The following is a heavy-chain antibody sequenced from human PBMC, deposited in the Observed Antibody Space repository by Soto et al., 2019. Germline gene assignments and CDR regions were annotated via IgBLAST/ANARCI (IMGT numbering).Heavy chain of an antibody. J-gene: IGHJ4*02. Sequence: QVQLQESGPGLVKPSETLSLTCTVSGGSVSSGSYYWSWIRQPPGKGLEWIGYIYYSGSTNYNPSLKSRVTISVDTSKNQFSLKLSSVTAADTAVYYCARSPDYDFWSGYYTPTYYFDYWGQGTLVTVSS. CDR2: IYYSGST. V-gene: IGHV4-61*01. CDR1: GGSVSSGSYY. D-gene: IGHD3-3*01. CDR3: ARSPDYDFWSGYYTPTYYFDY.